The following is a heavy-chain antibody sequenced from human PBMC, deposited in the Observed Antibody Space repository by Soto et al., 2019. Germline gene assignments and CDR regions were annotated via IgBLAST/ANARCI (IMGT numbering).Heavy chain of an antibody. Sequence: EVQLVESGGNLVQPGGSLRLSCAASGFTFSSYWIHWVRQPPGKGLLWVSRINTDGSTTNYADSVKGRFTISRDNAKNTLYLQMNSLRAEDTAVYYCARGVSGNYYLDYWGQGALVTISS. CDR1: GFTFSSYW. D-gene: IGHD3-10*01. J-gene: IGHJ4*02. CDR2: INTDGSTT. CDR3: ARGVSGNYYLDY. V-gene: IGHV3-74*01.